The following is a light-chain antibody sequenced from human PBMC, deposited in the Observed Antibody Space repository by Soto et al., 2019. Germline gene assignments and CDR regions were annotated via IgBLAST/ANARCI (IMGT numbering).Light chain of an antibody. CDR1: NSGVGGYNY. Sequence: QSALTQPRSVSGSPGQSVTISCTGTNSGVGGYNYVTWYQQHPGKVPKLMIYDVSKRPSGVPDRFSASKSGNTASLTISGLQSEDDADYYCCSYAGSYTHVVFGGGTKLTVL. CDR2: DVS. CDR3: CSYAGSYTHVV. J-gene: IGLJ2*01. V-gene: IGLV2-11*01.